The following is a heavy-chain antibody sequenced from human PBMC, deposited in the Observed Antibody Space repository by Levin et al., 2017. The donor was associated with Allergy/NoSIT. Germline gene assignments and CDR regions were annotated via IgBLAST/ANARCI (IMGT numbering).Heavy chain of an antibody. CDR2: ISSSSSTI. J-gene: IGHJ6*02. Sequence: QSGGSLRLSCAASKFTFSSYSMNWVRQAPGKGLEWVSDISSSSSTIYYADSVKGRFTVSRDNAKNLLYLQMNGLRAEDTAVYYCARDAGPQTKYCSGGSSYFVTYGMDVWGQGTTVTVSS. D-gene: IGHD2-15*01. V-gene: IGHV3-48*04. CDR1: KFTFSSYS. CDR3: ARDAGPQTKYCSGGSSYFVTYGMDV.